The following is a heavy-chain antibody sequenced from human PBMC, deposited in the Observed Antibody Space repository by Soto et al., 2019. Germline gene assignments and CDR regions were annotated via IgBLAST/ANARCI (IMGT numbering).Heavy chain of an antibody. Sequence: ASVKVSCKASGYTFTSYDINWVRQATGQGLEWMGWMNPNSGNTGYAQKFQGRVTMTRNTSISTAYMELSSLRSEDTAVYYCARARRYSSGSDGVFDIWGQGTMATVSS. V-gene: IGHV1-8*01. CDR1: GYTFTSYD. D-gene: IGHD6-19*01. CDR3: ARARRYSSGSDGVFDI. J-gene: IGHJ3*02. CDR2: MNPNSGNT.